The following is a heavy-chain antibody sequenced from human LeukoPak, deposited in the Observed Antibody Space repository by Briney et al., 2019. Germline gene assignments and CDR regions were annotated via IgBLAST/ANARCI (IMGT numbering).Heavy chain of an antibody. V-gene: IGHV3-20*04. D-gene: IGHD4-11*01. CDR1: GFMFDDYG. CDR2: VTWNGGRT. J-gene: IGHJ6*03. Sequence: GGSLRLSCAASGFMFDDYGMSWVRQVPGKGLEWVSGVTWNGGRTGYAESVKGRFTISTDNAKNSLYLQMNSLRAEDTALYYCARDITVTTFPYYYYYMDVWGKGTTVTVSS. CDR3: ARDITVTTFPYYYYYMDV.